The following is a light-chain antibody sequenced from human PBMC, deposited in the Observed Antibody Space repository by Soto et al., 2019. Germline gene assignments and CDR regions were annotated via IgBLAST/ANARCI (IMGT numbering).Light chain of an antibody. V-gene: IGKV3-20*01. CDR2: GAS. Sequence: EIVLTQSPGTLSLSPGERATLSCRASQSVSSSSLAWYQQKRGQAPRLLISGASTGATGIPARFSGSGSGTDFTLTISRLEPEDFAVYYCQQYGRSPFTFGPGTKVDIK. CDR3: QQYGRSPFT. J-gene: IGKJ3*01. CDR1: QSVSSSS.